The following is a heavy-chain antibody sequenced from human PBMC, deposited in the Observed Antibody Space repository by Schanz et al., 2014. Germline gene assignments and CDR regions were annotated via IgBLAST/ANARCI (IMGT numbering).Heavy chain of an antibody. Sequence: QVHLQQWGAGLLQPSETLSLTCGVGGVSFSFYYWSWVRPPPGKGLEWIGEVHPSGTTNYNPSLSYRVTMSVDAAKNQFSLKLTSVTAADTAVYYCARGQDHAKTGDLWGRGTLVTISS. V-gene: IGHV4-34*02. CDR2: VHPSGTT. J-gene: IGHJ5*02. CDR1: GVSFSFYY. CDR3: ARGQDHAKTGDL. D-gene: IGHD2-2*01.